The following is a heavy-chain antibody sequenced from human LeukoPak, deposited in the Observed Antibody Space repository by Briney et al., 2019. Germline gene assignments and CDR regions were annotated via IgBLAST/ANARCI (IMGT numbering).Heavy chain of an antibody. J-gene: IGHJ4*02. Sequence: PSETLSLTCAVSGGSISSGGYSWSWIRQPPGKGLEWIGYIYHSGSTYYNPSLKSRVTISVDRSKNQFSLRLSSVTAADTAVYYCARGGSSGYLDYWGQGTLVTVSS. CDR1: GGSISSGGYS. CDR3: ARGGSSGYLDY. D-gene: IGHD3-22*01. CDR2: IYHSGST. V-gene: IGHV4-30-2*01.